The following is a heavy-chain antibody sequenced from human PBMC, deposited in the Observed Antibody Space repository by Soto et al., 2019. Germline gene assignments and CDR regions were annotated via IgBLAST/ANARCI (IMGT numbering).Heavy chain of an antibody. CDR1: GGTFSTFG. CDR3: ARTPPMDSGDKYYFDF. J-gene: IGHJ4*02. Sequence: SVKVSCKASGGTFSTFGISWVRQAPGQGLEWMGGIIPFFGTANYAQKFRDRVTITADESTSTVYMDLRSLRSEDTAIYYCARTPPMDSGDKYYFDFWGQGALVTVSS. V-gene: IGHV1-69*13. CDR2: IIPFFGTA. D-gene: IGHD3-16*01.